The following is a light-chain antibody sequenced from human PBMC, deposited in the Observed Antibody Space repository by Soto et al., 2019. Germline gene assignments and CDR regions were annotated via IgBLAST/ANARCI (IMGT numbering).Light chain of an antibody. CDR1: QTISSW. J-gene: IGKJ1*01. CDR3: QHYNSYSEA. CDR2: KAS. V-gene: IGKV1-5*03. Sequence: QLTQSPSFLSASVGDRVTFTCRASQTISSWLAWYQQKPGKATKLLIYKASTLKSGVPSRFSGSGSGTEFTLTISSLQPDDVATYYCQHYNSYSEAFGQGAKVDIK.